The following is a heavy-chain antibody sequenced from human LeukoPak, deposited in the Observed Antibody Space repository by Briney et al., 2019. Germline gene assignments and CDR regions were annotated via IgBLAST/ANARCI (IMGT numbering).Heavy chain of an antibody. Sequence: PGGSLRLSCAASGFTFSSYSMSWVRQAPGKGLEWVSYISSSSTYIYYTDSVTGRFTISRDNAKNSLYLQMNSLRAEDTALYYCARQAAATREDYFYYMDVWGKGTPVTVSS. V-gene: IGHV3-21*05. CDR2: ISSSSTYI. J-gene: IGHJ6*03. CDR1: GFTFSSYS. CDR3: ARQAAATREDYFYYMDV. D-gene: IGHD6-25*01.